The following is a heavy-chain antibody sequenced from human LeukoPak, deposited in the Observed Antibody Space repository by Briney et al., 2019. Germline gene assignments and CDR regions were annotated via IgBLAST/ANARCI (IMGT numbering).Heavy chain of an antibody. V-gene: IGHV3-30*18. CDR1: GFTFNSYG. CDR3: AKDIDIAMAGGGYYGMDV. CDR2: RSYDGSNK. J-gene: IGHJ6*02. Sequence: GGSLRLSCAASGFTFNSYGMHWVRQAPGKGLEWVAVRSYDGSNKYYADSVKGRVTISRDNSKNTLYLQMNSLRAEDTAVYYCAKDIDIAMAGGGYYGMDVWGQGTTVTVSS. D-gene: IGHD5-18*01.